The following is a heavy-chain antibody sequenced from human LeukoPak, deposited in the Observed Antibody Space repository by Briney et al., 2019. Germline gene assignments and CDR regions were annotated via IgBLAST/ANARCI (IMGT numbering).Heavy chain of an antibody. J-gene: IGHJ4*02. CDR2: ISAYNGNT. CDR3: ARVGLLWKDQDY. CDR1: GYTFMCYG. Sequence: ASVKVSCKASGYTFMCYGISWVRQAPRQGREWMGWISAYNGNTNYAEKPQGRVTMTTDTSTNTAYMELRSLRSDDTAVYYCARVGLLWKDQDYFGQGTLVTVSS. V-gene: IGHV1-18*01. D-gene: IGHD3-10*01.